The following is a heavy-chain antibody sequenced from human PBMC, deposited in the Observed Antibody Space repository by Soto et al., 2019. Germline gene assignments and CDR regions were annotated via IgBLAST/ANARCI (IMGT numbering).Heavy chain of an antibody. CDR2: IYYSGST. D-gene: IGHD1-20*01. CDR1: GGSISSYY. Sequence: SETLSLTSTAAGGSISSYYWSWIRQPPGKGLEWIGYIYYSGSTNYNPSLKSRVTISVDTSKNQFSLKLSSVTAADTAVYYCARSIKPGAAFDIWGQGTMVTVSS. J-gene: IGHJ3*02. V-gene: IGHV4-59*01. CDR3: ARSIKPGAAFDI.